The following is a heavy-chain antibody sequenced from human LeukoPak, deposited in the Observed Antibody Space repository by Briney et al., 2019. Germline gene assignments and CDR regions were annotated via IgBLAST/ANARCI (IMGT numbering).Heavy chain of an antibody. CDR1: GYTFTSYG. D-gene: IGHD4/OR15-4a*01. Sequence: ASVKVSCKASGYTFTSYGISWVRQAPGQGLEWMGWISAYNGNTNYAQKLQGRVTMTTDTSTSAAYMELRSLRSDDTAVYYCARDRGWMGPGGAFDPWGQGTLVTVSS. J-gene: IGHJ5*02. CDR3: ARDRGWMGPGGAFDP. CDR2: ISAYNGNT. V-gene: IGHV1-18*01.